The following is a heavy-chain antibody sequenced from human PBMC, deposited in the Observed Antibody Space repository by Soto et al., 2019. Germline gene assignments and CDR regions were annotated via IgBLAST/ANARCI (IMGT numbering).Heavy chain of an antibody. J-gene: IGHJ4*02. CDR2: IIPILGIA. CDR3: ARDPMVRGVQN. V-gene: IGHV1-69*04. D-gene: IGHD3-10*01. Sequence: GASVKVSCKASGGTFSSYTISWVRQAPGQGLEWMGRIIPILGIANYAQKFQGRVTITADKSTSTAYMELSSLRSEDTAVYYCARDPMVRGVQNWGQGTLVTVSS. CDR1: GGTFSSYT.